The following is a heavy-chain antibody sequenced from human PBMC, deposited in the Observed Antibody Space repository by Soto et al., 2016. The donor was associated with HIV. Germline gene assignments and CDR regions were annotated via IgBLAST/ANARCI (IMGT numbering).Heavy chain of an antibody. J-gene: IGHJ4*02. V-gene: IGHV1-18*01. CDR2: INGYNGNT. CDR3: AIFGGTGY. D-gene: IGHD3-10*01. CDR1: GYTFISYG. Sequence: QVQLVQSGAEVKKPGASVKVSCKTSGYTFISYGISWVRQAPGQGLEWMGWINGYNGNTNSAHKFRGRVTMTTDASTSTGYMELRSLRSDDTAVYYCAIFGGTGYWGQGTRVIVSS.